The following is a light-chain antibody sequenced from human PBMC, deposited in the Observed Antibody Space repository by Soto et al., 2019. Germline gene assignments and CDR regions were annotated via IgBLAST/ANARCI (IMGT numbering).Light chain of an antibody. CDR1: QSISDT. CDR3: QQLTDWPPQWT. Sequence: EIVMTQSPSTLSVSPGLRSTISSRASQSISDTLAWYQQKPGKAPRLLXHGASTRATGFPARFSGSGSRKDFTLNISSLQSEDFAVYYCQQLTDWPPQWTFGQGTKVDI. J-gene: IGKJ1*01. V-gene: IGKV3-15*01. CDR2: GAS.